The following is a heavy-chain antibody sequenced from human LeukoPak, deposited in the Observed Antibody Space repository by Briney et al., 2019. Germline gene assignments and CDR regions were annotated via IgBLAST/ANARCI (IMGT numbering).Heavy chain of an antibody. J-gene: IGHJ5*02. Sequence: GGSLRLSCAASGFTFSSYAMSWVRQAPGKGLEWVSAISGSGGSTYYADSVKGRFTISRDNSKNTLYLQMNSLRAEDTAVYCCARVYYDFWSGYHWGQGTLVTASS. CDR2: ISGSGGST. V-gene: IGHV3-23*01. D-gene: IGHD3-3*01. CDR3: ARVYYDFWSGYH. CDR1: GFTFSSYA.